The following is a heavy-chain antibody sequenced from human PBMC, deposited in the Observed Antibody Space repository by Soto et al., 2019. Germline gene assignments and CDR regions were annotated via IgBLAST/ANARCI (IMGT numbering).Heavy chain of an antibody. CDR2: ISYDGSNK. J-gene: IGHJ4*02. CDR3: AKDIGSSGWDWSATLDY. CDR1: GFTFSSYG. D-gene: IGHD6-25*01. Sequence: QVQLVESGGGVVQPGRSLRLSCAASGFTFSSYGMHWVRQAPGKGLEWVAVISYDGSNKYYADSVKGRFTISRDNSKNTLYLQINSLRAEDTAVYYCAKDIGSSGWDWSATLDYWGQGTLVTVSS. V-gene: IGHV3-30*18.